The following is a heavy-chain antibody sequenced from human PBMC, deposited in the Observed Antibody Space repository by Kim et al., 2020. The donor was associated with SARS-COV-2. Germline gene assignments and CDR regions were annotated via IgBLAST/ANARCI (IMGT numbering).Heavy chain of an antibody. CDR2: IYYSGST. D-gene: IGHD3-16*01. Sequence: SETLSLTCTVSGGSISSYYWSWIRQPPGKGLEWIGYIYYSGSTNYNPSLKSRVTISVDTSKNQFSLKLSSVTAADTAVYYCARDLGGYYFDYWGQGTLVTVSS. CDR1: GGSISSYY. J-gene: IGHJ4*02. V-gene: IGHV4-59*13. CDR3: ARDLGGYYFDY.